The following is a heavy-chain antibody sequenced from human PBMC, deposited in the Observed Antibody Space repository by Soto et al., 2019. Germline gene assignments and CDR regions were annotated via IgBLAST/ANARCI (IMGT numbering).Heavy chain of an antibody. V-gene: IGHV4-4*07. CDR2: ITVNGIT. CDR3: ARESGENWTYEAH. Sequence: SETLSLTCTVSGAYVSDFSWSWIRQPAGKGLEWIGRITVNGITQYTPSFRSRVTMSMDTSRNQFSLNLQSATAADTALYYCARESGENWTYEAHWGQGTMVTVSS. D-gene: IGHD1-7*01. J-gene: IGHJ1*01. CDR1: GAYVSDFS.